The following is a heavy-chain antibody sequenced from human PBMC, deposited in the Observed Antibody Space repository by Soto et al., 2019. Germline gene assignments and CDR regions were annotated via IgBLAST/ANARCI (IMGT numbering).Heavy chain of an antibody. J-gene: IGHJ5*01. D-gene: IGHD6-13*01. CDR1: GGTFSSYA. CDR2: IIPIFGTA. Sequence: SVKVSCKASGGTFSSYAISWVRQAPGQGLEWMGGIIPIFGTANYAQKFQGRVTITADESTSTAYMELSSLRSEDTAVYYFARGPRYSSSWFDYWGQGTLVTVSS. CDR3: ARGPRYSSSWFDY. V-gene: IGHV1-69*13.